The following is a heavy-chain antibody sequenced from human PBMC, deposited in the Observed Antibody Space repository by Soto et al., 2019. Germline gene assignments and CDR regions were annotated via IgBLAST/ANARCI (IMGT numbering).Heavy chain of an antibody. CDR3: ARADRTLVTSYSLDV. D-gene: IGHD2-21*02. V-gene: IGHV4-34*01. J-gene: IGHJ6*02. Sequence: SETLSLTCAVYGGSFSCYYWTWIRQPPGKGLEWIGEINHSGTINFNPSLKSRLTISLDTSKKHFSLKLSSVTDADTAAYYCARADRTLVTSYSLDVWGQGTTVPVSS. CDR1: GGSFSCYY. CDR2: INHSGTI.